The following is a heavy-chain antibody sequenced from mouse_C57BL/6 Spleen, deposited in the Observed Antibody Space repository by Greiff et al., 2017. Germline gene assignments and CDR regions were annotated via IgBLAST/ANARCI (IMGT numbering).Heavy chain of an antibody. Sequence: VKLQESGPELVRPGVSVKISCKGSGYTFTDYAMHWVKQSHAKSLEWIGVISTYYGDASYNQKFKDKATMTVDKSSSTAYMELARLTSEDSAVYYCASPAPLGQDYAMDYWGQGTSVTVSS. CDR1: GYTFTDYA. CDR3: ASPAPLGQDYAMDY. CDR2: ISTYYGDA. V-gene: IGHV1-67*01. D-gene: IGHD3-3*01. J-gene: IGHJ4*01.